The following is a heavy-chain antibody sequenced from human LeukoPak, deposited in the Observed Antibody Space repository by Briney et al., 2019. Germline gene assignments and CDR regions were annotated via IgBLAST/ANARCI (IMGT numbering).Heavy chain of an antibody. Sequence: PGASVTVSCKTSGYTFTSLGINWVRQVPGQGLEWMGWASTYNGNTNYAQKFKGRVTLTTDTSTSTAYMELRSLRDDDTAFYFCARDHYYGSGTYSPWGQGTLVTVSS. CDR1: GYTFTSLG. CDR3: ARDHYYGSGTYSP. V-gene: IGHV1-18*01. CDR2: ASTYNGNT. J-gene: IGHJ5*02. D-gene: IGHD3-10*01.